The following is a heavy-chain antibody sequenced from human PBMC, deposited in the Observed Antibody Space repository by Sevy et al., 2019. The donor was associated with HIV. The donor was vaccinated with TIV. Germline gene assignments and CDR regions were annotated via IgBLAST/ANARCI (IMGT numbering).Heavy chain of an antibody. J-gene: IGHJ4*02. D-gene: IGHD6-19*01. Sequence: GGSLRLSCAASGFTFSSYWMSWVRQAPGKGLEWVANIKQDGSEKYYVDSVKGRFTISRDNAKNSLYLQMNSLRAEDTAEYYCARGSSGWYRRYYFDYWGQGTLVTVSS. CDR1: GFTFSSYW. CDR3: ARGSSGWYRRYYFDY. CDR2: IKQDGSEK. V-gene: IGHV3-7*03.